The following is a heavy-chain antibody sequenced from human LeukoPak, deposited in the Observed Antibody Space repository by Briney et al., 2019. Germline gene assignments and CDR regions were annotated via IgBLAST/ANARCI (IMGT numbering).Heavy chain of an antibody. Sequence: PGGSLRLSCAASGFTVSSNYMSWVRQAPGKGLEWVSVIYSGGSTYYADSVKGRFTISRDNSKNTLYLQMNSLRAEDTAVYYCAGEQARYSSSWYDYWGQGTLVTVSS. CDR1: GFTVSSNY. J-gene: IGHJ4*02. D-gene: IGHD6-13*01. V-gene: IGHV3-66*01. CDR2: IYSGGST. CDR3: AGEQARYSSSWYDY.